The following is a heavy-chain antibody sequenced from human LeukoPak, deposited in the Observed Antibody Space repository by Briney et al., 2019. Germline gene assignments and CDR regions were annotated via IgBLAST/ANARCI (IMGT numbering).Heavy chain of an antibody. J-gene: IGHJ4*02. CDR1: GSTFSSYS. Sequence: GGSLRLSCAASGSTFSSYSMNWVRQAPGKGLEWVSSISSSSSYIYYADSVKGRFTISRDNAKNSLYLQMNSLRAEDTAVYYCAREVHYYDSSGYYYRPFDYWGQGTLVTVSS. D-gene: IGHD3-22*01. V-gene: IGHV3-21*01. CDR3: AREVHYYDSSGYYYRPFDY. CDR2: ISSSSSYI.